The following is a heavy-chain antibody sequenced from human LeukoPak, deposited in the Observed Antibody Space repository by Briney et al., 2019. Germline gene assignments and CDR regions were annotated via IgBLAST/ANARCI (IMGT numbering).Heavy chain of an antibody. J-gene: IGHJ3*02. Sequence: GGSLRLSCAASGFTFDDYAMSWVRQAPGKGLEWVSVISGSGGTTYYADSVKGRFTISRDNSKNTLYLQMNSLRAEDTALYYCAKVRRVVVVTRDGFDIWGQGTMVTVSS. CDR3: AKVRRVVVVTRDGFDI. CDR2: ISGSGGTT. CDR1: GFTFDDYA. V-gene: IGHV3-23*01. D-gene: IGHD3-22*01.